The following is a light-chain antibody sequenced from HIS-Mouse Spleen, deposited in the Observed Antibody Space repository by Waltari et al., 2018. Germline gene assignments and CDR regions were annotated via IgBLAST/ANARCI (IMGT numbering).Light chain of an antibody. CDR1: ALQKKY. J-gene: IGLJ2*01. V-gene: IGLV3-10*01. CDR3: YSTDSSGNHRV. CDR2: EDS. Sequence: SYELTQPPSVSVSPGQTARITCSGTALQKKYAYWYQQKSGQAPVLVIDEDSKRPSGIPERFSGSSSGTMATLTISGAQVEDEADYYCYSTDSSGNHRVFGGGTKLTVL.